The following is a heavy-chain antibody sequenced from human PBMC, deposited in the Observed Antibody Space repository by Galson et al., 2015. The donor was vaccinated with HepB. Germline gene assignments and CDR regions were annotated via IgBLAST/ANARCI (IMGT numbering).Heavy chain of an antibody. CDR1: GFTFSSYW. J-gene: IGHJ5*02. Sequence: SLRLSCAASGFTFSSYWMHWVRQAPGKGLVWVSRINSDGSSTSYADSVKGRFTISRDNAKNTLYLQMNSLRAEDTAVYYRARDPGTAYYDYVWGSYRPAGGWFDPWGQGTLVTVSS. CDR2: INSDGSST. V-gene: IGHV3-74*01. D-gene: IGHD3-16*02. CDR3: ARDPGTAYYDYVWGSYRPAGGWFDP.